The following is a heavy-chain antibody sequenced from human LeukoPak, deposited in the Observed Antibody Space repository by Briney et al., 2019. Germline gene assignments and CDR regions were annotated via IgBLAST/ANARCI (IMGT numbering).Heavy chain of an antibody. CDR3: ASDFWSGVDY. Sequence: HPSETLSLTCAVYGGSFSGYYWSWIRQPPGKGLEWIGEINHSGSTNYNPSLKSRVTISVDTSKNQFSLKLSSVTAADTAVYYCASDFWSGVDYWGQGTLVTVSS. D-gene: IGHD3-3*01. CDR2: INHSGST. CDR1: GGSFSGYY. V-gene: IGHV4-34*01. J-gene: IGHJ4*02.